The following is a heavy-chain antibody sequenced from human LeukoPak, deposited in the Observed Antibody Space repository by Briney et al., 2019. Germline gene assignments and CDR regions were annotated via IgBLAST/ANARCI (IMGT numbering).Heavy chain of an antibody. Sequence: PGGSLRLSCATSGFTFSTYAMNWVRQAPGKGLEWVSVISVSGGSTYYADSVKGRFTISRDNSKNTLYLQMNSLRAEDTAVYYCAKDRVPYMVVVAAYSGYWGQGTLVTVSS. V-gene: IGHV3-23*01. D-gene: IGHD2-15*01. CDR3: AKDRVPYMVVVAAYSGY. CDR1: GFTFSTYA. CDR2: ISVSGGST. J-gene: IGHJ4*02.